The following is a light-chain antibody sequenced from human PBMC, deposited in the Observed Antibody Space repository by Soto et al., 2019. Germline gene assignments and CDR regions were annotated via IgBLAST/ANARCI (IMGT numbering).Light chain of an antibody. CDR2: DAS. Sequence: EIVLTQSPATLSLSPGERATLSCRASQSVSRYLAWYQQKPGQAPRLLIYDASNRATGIPARFSGSGSGTDFTLTISSLEPEDFAVYCCQQRTFGQGTKLEIK. CDR3: QQRT. CDR1: QSVSRY. V-gene: IGKV3-11*01. J-gene: IGKJ2*01.